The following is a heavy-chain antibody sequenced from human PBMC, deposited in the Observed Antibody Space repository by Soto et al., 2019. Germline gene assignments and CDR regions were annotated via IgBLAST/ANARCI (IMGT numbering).Heavy chain of an antibody. CDR3: ARGGHVVVVTAALDF. Sequence: QVQLVESGAEVKKPGASVKVSCKASGDTFTDYYIHWVRQAPGQELEWMGTVNPSGGHTTYAQHFLGRMTMTRDTSTSTLYMELTSLTSEYTAVYYCARGGHVVVVTAALDFWGQGTLLTVSP. V-gene: IGHV1-46*01. CDR2: VNPSGGHT. D-gene: IGHD2-21*02. J-gene: IGHJ4*02. CDR1: GDTFTDYY.